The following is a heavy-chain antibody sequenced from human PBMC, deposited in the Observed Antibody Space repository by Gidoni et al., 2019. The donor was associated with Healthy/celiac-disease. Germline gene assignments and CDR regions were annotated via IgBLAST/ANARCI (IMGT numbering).Heavy chain of an antibody. V-gene: IGHV3-23*01. D-gene: IGHD1-26*01. CDR1: GFTFSSSA. CDR3: AKFAPPLGGSYYAGFDY. CDR2: ISGSGGST. J-gene: IGHJ4*02. Sequence: EVQLLESGGGLVQPGGSLRLSCPAPGFTFSSSAMSWVRQAPGKGLEWVSAISGSGGSTYYADSVKGRFTISRDNSKNTLYLQMNSLRAEDTAVYYCAKFAPPLGGSYYAGFDYWGQGTLVTVSS.